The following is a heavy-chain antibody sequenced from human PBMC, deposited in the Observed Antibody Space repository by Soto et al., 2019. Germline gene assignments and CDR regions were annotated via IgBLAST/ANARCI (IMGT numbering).Heavy chain of an antibody. CDR3: AREYTAWPLAYGLDV. CDR1: GVTFSTYI. D-gene: IGHD2-2*02. V-gene: IGHV3-21*01. CDR2: ISSRSDI. Sequence: KCGRALRLSCVDSGVTFSTYIINWVRQAPGKGLEWVSSISSRSDIYYADSVKGRFTISRDNAKNSVSLQMNSLRAEDTAVYYCAREYTAWPLAYGLDVWGQGTTVTVSS. J-gene: IGHJ6*02.